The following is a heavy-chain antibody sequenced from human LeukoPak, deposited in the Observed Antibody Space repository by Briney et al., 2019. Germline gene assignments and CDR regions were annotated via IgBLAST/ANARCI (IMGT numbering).Heavy chain of an antibody. J-gene: IGHJ4*02. CDR2: INHSGST. D-gene: IGHD3-22*01. CDR1: GGSFSGYY. Sequence: SETLSLTCAVYGGSFSGYYWSWIRQPPGKGLEWIGEINHSGSTNYNPPLKSRVTISVDTSKNQFSLKLSSVTAADTAVYYCARCCYDSSGCDYWGQGTLVTVSS. CDR3: ARCCYDSSGCDY. V-gene: IGHV4-34*01.